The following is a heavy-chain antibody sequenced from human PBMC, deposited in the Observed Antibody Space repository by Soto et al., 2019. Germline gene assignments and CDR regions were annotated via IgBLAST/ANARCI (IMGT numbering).Heavy chain of an antibody. CDR3: ARRTTVTRDWFDP. CDR1: GDSMITSSW. CDR2: IYHSGRT. J-gene: IGHJ5*02. D-gene: IGHD4-17*01. Sequence: QVHLQESGPGLVKPSETLSLTCVVSGDSMITSSWWTWVRQSPGKGLEWIGEIYHSGRTDYNPSLKSRVTISVDKSKGQFSLQLTSVTAADTAVYFCARRTTVTRDWFDPWGQGTLVTVSS. V-gene: IGHV4-4*02.